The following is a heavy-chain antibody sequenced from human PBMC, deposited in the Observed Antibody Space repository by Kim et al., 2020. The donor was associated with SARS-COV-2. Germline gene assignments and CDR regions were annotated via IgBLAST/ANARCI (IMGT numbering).Heavy chain of an antibody. CDR3: ARGDMIVVAPSFDY. Sequence: SETLSLTCTVSGGSISSGGYYWSWIRQHPGKGLEWIGYIYYSGSTYSNPSLKSRITISVDTSKNQFSLKLSSVTAADTAVYYCARGDMIVVAPSFDYWGQGTLVTVSS. CDR1: GGSISSGGYY. D-gene: IGHD3-22*01. CDR2: IYYSGST. V-gene: IGHV4-31*03. J-gene: IGHJ4*02.